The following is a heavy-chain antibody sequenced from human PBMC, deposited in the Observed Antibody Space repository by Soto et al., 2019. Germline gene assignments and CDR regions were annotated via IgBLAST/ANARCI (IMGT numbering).Heavy chain of an antibody. CDR1: GGTFYTYT. J-gene: IGHJ4*02. CDR3: ARIPRYSFPTSDDLDS. V-gene: IGHV1-69*13. Sequence: ASLKVSCKASGGTFYTYTFSWVRQAPGQGLEWMGSITPIYPTTNYAEKFQGRLTVTADGSTNTAYMELNSLTSEDTAVYYCARIPRYSFPTSDDLDSWGQGTLVTVSS. D-gene: IGHD5-18*01. CDR2: ITPIYPTT.